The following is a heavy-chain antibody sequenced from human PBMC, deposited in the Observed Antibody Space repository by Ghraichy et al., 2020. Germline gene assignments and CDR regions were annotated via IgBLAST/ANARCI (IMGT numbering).Heavy chain of an antibody. V-gene: IGHV4-30-4*01. CDR2: IYYSGST. D-gene: IGHD2-15*01. J-gene: IGHJ4*02. CDR1: GGSISSGDYY. CDR3: ARTEGYCSGGSCYHPFDY. Sequence: PLNISCTVSGGSISSGDYYWSWIRQPPGKGLEWIGYIYYSGSTYYNPSLKSRVTISVDTSKNQFSLKLSSVTAADTAVYYCARTEGYCSGGSCYHPFDYWGQGTLVTVSS.